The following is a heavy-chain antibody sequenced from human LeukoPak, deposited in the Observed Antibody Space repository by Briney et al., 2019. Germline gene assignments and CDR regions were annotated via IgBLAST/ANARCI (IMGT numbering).Heavy chain of an antibody. Sequence: GGSLRLSCAASGFTFSSYWMPWVRQAPGKGLVWVSRINSDGSSTSYADSVKGRFTISRDNAKNTLYLQMNSLRAEDTAVYYCASSEEWLPYLFDYWGQGTLVTASS. CDR3: ASSEEWLPYLFDY. D-gene: IGHD5-12*01. J-gene: IGHJ4*02. CDR2: INSDGSST. V-gene: IGHV3-74*01. CDR1: GFTFSSYW.